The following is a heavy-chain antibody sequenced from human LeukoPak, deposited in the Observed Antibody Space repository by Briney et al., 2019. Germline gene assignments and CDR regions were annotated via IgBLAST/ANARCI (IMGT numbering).Heavy chain of an antibody. CDR2: IYPGDSDT. CDR3: ARGSSGYTYGFDY. J-gene: IGHJ4*02. V-gene: IGHV5-51*01. CDR1: GYSFINYW. Sequence: GESLKISCKGSGYSFINYWIGWVRQMPGKGLEWVGIIYPGDSDTRYSPSFQGQVTISADRSIRNAYLQWSGLKASDTAMYYCARGSSGYTYGFDYWGQGTLVTVSS. D-gene: IGHD5-18*01.